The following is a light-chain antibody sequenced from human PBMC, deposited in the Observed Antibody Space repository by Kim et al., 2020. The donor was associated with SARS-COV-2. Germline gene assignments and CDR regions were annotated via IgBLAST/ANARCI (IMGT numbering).Light chain of an antibody. CDR2: AAS. CDR3: QRADSFPLG. J-gene: IGKJ4*01. Sequence: ASVGDRVTIACRASQDISSWLAWYQQKPGKAPKLLISAASSLQSGVPSRFSGSGSGTDFTLTISSLQPEDFASYYCQRADSFPLGFGGVTKVDIK. V-gene: IGKV1-12*01. CDR1: QDISSW.